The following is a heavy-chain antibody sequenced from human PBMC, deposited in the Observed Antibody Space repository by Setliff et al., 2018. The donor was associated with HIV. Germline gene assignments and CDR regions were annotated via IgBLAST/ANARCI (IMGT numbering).Heavy chain of an antibody. J-gene: IGHJ4*02. CDR1: GFTFRNAW. CDR2: IESKTDGGTT. V-gene: IGHV3-15*04. D-gene: IGHD4-17*01. Sequence: PGGSLRLSCAASGFTFRNAWMNWVRQAPGKGLEWVGRIESKTDGGTTDYAAPVKGRFTISRDDSKNTLYLQMNSLKTEDTAVYYCTTIQKLTTPVDYWGQGTLVTVSS. CDR3: TTIQKLTTPVDY.